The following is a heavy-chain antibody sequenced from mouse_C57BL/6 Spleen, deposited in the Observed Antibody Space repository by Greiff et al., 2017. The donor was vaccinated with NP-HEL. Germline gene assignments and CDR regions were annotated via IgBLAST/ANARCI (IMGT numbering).Heavy chain of an antibody. CDR3: ARSDYDGGFDY. V-gene: IGHV3-8*01. D-gene: IGHD2-4*01. Sequence: EVMLVESGPGLAKPSQTLSLTCSVTGYSINSDYWNWIRKFPGNKLEYMGYISYSGSTYYNPSLKSRISITRDTSKNQYYLQLNSVTTEDTATYYCARSDYDGGFDYWGQGTTLTVSS. CDR1: GYSINSDY. J-gene: IGHJ2*01. CDR2: ISYSGST.